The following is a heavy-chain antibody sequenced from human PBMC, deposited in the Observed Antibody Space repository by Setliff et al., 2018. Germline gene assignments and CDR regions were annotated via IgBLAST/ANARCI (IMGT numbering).Heavy chain of an antibody. D-gene: IGHD3-22*01. CDR2: IYYSGTT. Sequence: LSLTCTVSGGSISNYYWSWIRQPPGKGLEWIGYIYYSGTTNSIPSLKSRVTISVDTSKNQFSLKLSSVTAADTAVYYCARHHAQYYSDSSGYFYEDWYFDLWGRGTRVTVSS. CDR3: ARHHAQYYSDSSGYFYEDWYFDL. CDR1: GGSISNYY. V-gene: IGHV4-59*08. J-gene: IGHJ2*01.